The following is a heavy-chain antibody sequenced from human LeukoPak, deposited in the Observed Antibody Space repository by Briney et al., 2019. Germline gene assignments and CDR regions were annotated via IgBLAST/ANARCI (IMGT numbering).Heavy chain of an antibody. CDR2: IYYSGST. CDR3: ARERWNYSGNWFDP. CDR1: GGSISSGDYY. D-gene: IGHD1-7*01. V-gene: IGHV4-30-4*08. J-gene: IGHJ5*02. Sequence: SETLSLTCTVSGGSISSGDYYWSWIRQPPGKGLEWIGYIYYSGSTYYNPSLKSRVTISVDTSKNQFSLKLSPVTAADTAVYYCARERWNYSGNWFDPWGQGTLVTVSS.